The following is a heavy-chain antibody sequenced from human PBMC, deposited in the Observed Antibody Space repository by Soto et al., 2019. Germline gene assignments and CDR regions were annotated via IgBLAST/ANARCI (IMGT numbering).Heavy chain of an antibody. Sequence: EVQLVESGGGLVQPGGSLRLSCAASGFTFSSYEMNWVRQAPGKGLEWVSYISSSGSTIYYADSVKGRFTISRDNAKNSRYLQMNSLRAEDTAVYYCAREGGTIAAAGMGGSFDYWGQGTLVTVSS. CDR1: GFTFSSYE. CDR3: AREGGTIAAAGMGGSFDY. J-gene: IGHJ4*02. CDR2: ISSSGSTI. V-gene: IGHV3-48*03. D-gene: IGHD6-13*01.